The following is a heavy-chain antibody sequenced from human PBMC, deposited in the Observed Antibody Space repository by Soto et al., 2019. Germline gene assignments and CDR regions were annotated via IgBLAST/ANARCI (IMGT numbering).Heavy chain of an antibody. D-gene: IGHD3-10*01. J-gene: IGHJ4*02. CDR1: SGSISSSNW. Sequence: SETLSLTCAVSSGSISSSNWWSWVRQPPGKGLEWIGEIYHSGSTNYNPSLKSRVTISVDKSKNQFSLKLSSVTAADTAVYYCARTEGSGNNFDYWGQGTLVTVSS. CDR3: ARTEGSGNNFDY. V-gene: IGHV4-4*02. CDR2: IYHSGST.